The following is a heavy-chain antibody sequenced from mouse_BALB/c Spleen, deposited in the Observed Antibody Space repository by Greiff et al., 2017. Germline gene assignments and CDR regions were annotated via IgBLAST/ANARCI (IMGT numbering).Heavy chain of an antibody. D-gene: IGHD1-1*01. CDR2: IYPYNGGT. CDR1: GYTFTDYN. CDR3: ARGTLRDWFAY. Sequence: VQLQQSGPELVKPGASVKISCKASGYTFTDYNMHWVKQSHGKSLEWIGYIYPYNGGTGYNQKFKSKATLTVDNSSSTAYMELRSLTSEDSAVYYCARGTLRDWFAYWGQGTLVTVSA. V-gene: IGHV1S29*02. J-gene: IGHJ3*01.